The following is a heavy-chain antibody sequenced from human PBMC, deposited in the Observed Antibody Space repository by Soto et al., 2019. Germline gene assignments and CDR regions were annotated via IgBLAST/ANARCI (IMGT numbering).Heavy chain of an antibody. J-gene: IGHJ1*01. CDR1: GFTFSNYV. Sequence: QVQLVESGGDVVQPGRSLRLSCAASGFTFSNYVMHWVRHAPGKGLEWVAGISTDGNSEHYADSVKGRFTISRDNSKSTLNLQMNSLTGGDTAVYHCAREDESSGHAGTFHHWGQGTLVTVSS. V-gene: IGHV3-30-3*01. CDR3: AREDESSGHAGTFHH. D-gene: IGHD3-22*01. CDR2: ISTDGNSE.